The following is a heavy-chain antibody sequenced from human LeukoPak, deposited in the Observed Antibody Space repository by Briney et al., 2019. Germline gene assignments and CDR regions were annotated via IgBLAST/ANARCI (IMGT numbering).Heavy chain of an antibody. CDR2: TNPNSGGT. D-gene: IGHD3-22*01. Sequence: ASVKVSCKASGYTFTGYYMHWVRQAPGQGLEWMGWTNPNSGGTNYAQKFQGRVTMTRDTSISTAYMELSRLRSDDTAVYYCARGGYYYDSSGPMASDYWGQGTLVTVSS. V-gene: IGHV1-2*02. CDR3: ARGGYYYDSSGPMASDY. J-gene: IGHJ4*02. CDR1: GYTFTGYY.